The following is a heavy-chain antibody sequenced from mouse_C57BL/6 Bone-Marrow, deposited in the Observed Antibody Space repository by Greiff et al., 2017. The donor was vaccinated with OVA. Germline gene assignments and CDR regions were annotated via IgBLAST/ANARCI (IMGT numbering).Heavy chain of an antibody. V-gene: IGHV3-6*01. Sequence: ESGPGLVKPSQSLSLTCSVTGYSITSGYYWNWIRQFPGNKLEWMGYISYDGSNNYNPSLKNRISITRDTSKNQFFLKLNSVTTEDTATYYCARDLLRLRAMDYWGQGTSVTVSS. CDR1: GYSITSGYY. D-gene: IGHD3-2*02. J-gene: IGHJ4*01. CDR2: ISYDGSN. CDR3: ARDLLRLRAMDY.